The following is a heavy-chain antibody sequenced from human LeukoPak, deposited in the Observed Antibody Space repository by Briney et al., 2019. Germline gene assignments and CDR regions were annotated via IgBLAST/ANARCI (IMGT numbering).Heavy chain of an antibody. CDR1: GYIFTGYY. J-gene: IGHJ4*02. Sequence: ASVKVSCKASGYIFTGYYMHWVRQAPGQGLEWMGIISPTGDSTDYAQKFQDRVTMTRDTSTSTAYMELSSLRSEDTAVYYCVRADDQYFDYWGQGTLVTVSS. V-gene: IGHV1-46*01. D-gene: IGHD2/OR15-2a*01. CDR2: ISPTGDST. CDR3: VRADDQYFDY.